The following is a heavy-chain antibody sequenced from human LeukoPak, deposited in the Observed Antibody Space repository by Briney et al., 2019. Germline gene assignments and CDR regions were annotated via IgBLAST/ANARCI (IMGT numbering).Heavy chain of an antibody. V-gene: IGHV4-59*12. Sequence: SETLSLTCTVSGGSISSYCWSWIRQPPGKGLEWIGYIYYSGSTNYNPSLKSRVTISVDTSKNQFSLKLSSVTAADTAVYYCARGRRWIPPLFDYWGQGTLVTVSS. CDR1: GGSISSYC. CDR2: IYYSGST. CDR3: ARGRRWIPPLFDY. D-gene: IGHD2-2*03. J-gene: IGHJ4*02.